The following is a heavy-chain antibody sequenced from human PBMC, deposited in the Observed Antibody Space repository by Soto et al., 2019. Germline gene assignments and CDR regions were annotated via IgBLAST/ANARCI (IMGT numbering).Heavy chain of an antibody. Sequence: QLQLQESGPGLVKPWETLSLTCNVSGGSMNSRNYYWAWIRQPPGKGLEWIGIIYYSGSTYYKSSLESRVTMSVDTSKSQFSLKLSSVTAADSAVYYCARTAPTNYYDSSGFDSWGQGTLVTVSS. CDR2: IYYSGST. D-gene: IGHD3-22*01. J-gene: IGHJ4*02. CDR3: ARTAPTNYYDSSGFDS. CDR1: GGSMNSRNYY. V-gene: IGHV4-39*01.